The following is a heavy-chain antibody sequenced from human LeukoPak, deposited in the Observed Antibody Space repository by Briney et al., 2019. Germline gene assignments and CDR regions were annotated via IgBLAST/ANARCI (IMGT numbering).Heavy chain of an antibody. CDR2: ISYDGSNK. CDR3: ASGIGNSSGYYYHAFDI. V-gene: IGHV3-30-3*01. D-gene: IGHD3-22*01. Sequence: GGSLRLSCAASGFTFSSYAMHWVRQAPGKGLEWVAVISYDGSNKYYADSVKGRFTISRDNSKNTLYLQMNSLRAEDTAVYYCASGIGNSSGYYYHAFDIWGQGTMVTVSS. CDR1: GFTFSSYA. J-gene: IGHJ3*02.